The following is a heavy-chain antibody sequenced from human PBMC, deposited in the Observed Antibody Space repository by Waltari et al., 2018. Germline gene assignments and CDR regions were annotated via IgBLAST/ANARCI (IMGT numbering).Heavy chain of an antibody. Sequence: QLQLQESGPGLVKPSETLSLTCTVSGGSISSSSYYWGWIRQPPGKGLEWSGSINYIGSTYYHPSLKMRVTISVDTSKNQFSLKLSSVTAADTAVYYCARLKGYSGYDIYFDYWGQGTLVTVSS. J-gene: IGHJ4*02. CDR1: GGSISSSSYY. CDR3: ARLKGYSGYDIYFDY. V-gene: IGHV4-39*01. D-gene: IGHD5-12*01. CDR2: INYIGST.